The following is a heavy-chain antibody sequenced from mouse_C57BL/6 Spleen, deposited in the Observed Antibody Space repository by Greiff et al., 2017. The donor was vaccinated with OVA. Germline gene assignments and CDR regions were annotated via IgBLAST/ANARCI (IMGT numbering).Heavy chain of an antibody. Sequence: QVQLQQSGPDLVRPSPSLSLSCTASGYSFTDYEMHWVTQTPVHGLEWIGAIVPETGGTDYNQSFKGQAILTADTSSCTAYMELRRLTSEDAADYYSARSYWDCDDWGTGTTVTGSS. CDR3: ARSYWDCDD. J-gene: IGHJ1*03. V-gene: IGHV1-15*01. CDR2: IVPETGGT. CDR1: GYSFTDYE.